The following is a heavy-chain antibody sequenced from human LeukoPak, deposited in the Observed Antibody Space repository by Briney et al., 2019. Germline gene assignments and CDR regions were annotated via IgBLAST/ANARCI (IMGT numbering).Heavy chain of an antibody. V-gene: IGHV3-74*01. J-gene: IGHJ6*02. CDR1: GVPFSASW. D-gene: IGHD6-13*01. Sequence: PGGSLRLSCAASGVPFSASWMHWVRQAPGKGLAWVSHISSDGSVIVYADSVKGRFTISRDNAKNTLHLQMNSLRVDDTAVYYCAVDRWYTMNTWGQGTTVTVS. CDR3: AVDRWYTMNT. CDR2: ISSDGSVI.